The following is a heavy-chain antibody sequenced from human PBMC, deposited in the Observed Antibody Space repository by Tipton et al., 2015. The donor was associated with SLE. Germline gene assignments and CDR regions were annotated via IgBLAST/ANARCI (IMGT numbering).Heavy chain of an antibody. CDR3: ARSVLAYRSGAFDF. CDR1: GASIRSYY. D-gene: IGHD6-19*01. V-gene: IGHV4-59*08. CDR2: IYYTGST. J-gene: IGHJ4*02. Sequence: TLSLTCTVSGASIRSYYWSWVRQPPGKGLEWIGYIYYTGSTFYSPSLNSRVTISLDRSKNQFSLRLISVTAADTAVYYCARSVLAYRSGAFDFWGQGTLLTV.